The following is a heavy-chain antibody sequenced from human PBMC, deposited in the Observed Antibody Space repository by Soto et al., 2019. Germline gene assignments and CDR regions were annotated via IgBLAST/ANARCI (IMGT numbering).Heavy chain of an antibody. CDR3: AKVVGSSSVGGSYYYYGMDV. CDR1: GFTFSSYA. V-gene: IGHV3-23*01. J-gene: IGHJ6*02. D-gene: IGHD6-6*01. CDR2: ISGSGGST. Sequence: GGSLRLSCAASGFTFSSYAMSWVRQAPGKGLEWVSAISGSGGSTYYADSVKGRFTISRDNSKNTLYLQMNSLRAEDTAVYYCAKVVGSSSVGGSYYYYGMDVWGQGTTVTVSS.